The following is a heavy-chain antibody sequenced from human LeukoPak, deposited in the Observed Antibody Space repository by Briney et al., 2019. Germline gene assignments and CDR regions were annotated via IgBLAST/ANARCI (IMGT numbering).Heavy chain of an antibody. Sequence: GGSLRLSCAASGFTFSSYAMSWVRQAPGKGLEWVSTISGSGGSTYYADFVKGRFTISRDNSKNTLYLQMNSLRVEDTAVYYCAKDVKVGVTPYFDYWGQGILVTVSS. D-gene: IGHD1-26*01. CDR2: ISGSGGST. CDR1: GFTFSSYA. J-gene: IGHJ4*02. CDR3: AKDVKVGVTPYFDY. V-gene: IGHV3-23*01.